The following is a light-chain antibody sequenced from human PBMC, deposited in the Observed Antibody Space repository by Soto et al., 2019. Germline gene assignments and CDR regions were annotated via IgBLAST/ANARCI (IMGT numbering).Light chain of an antibody. CDR1: QSISRY. V-gene: IGKV1-39*01. CDR3: QQRNNWPIT. CDR2: VAS. Sequence: DIQMTQSPSSLSASVVEIVTITFRASQSISRYLNWYQQKPGKAPNLLIYVASSLQSEVPSRFSGSGSGTDFTLTISGLEPADLGVYYCQQRNNWPITFGQGTRLEI. J-gene: IGKJ5*01.